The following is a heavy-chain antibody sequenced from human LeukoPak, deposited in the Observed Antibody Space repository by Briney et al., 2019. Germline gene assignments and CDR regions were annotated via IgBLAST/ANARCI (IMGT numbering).Heavy chain of an antibody. J-gene: IGHJ4*02. CDR3: ARTRGYSYEVDY. V-gene: IGHV4-39*01. Sequence: SESLSLTCTVSGGSISSSSYYWGWIRQPPGKGLEWSGNIYYSGSTYYNPSLKSRVAISVDTSKYQFSLKLSSVTAADTAVYYCARTRGYSYEVDYWGQGTLVTVSS. CDR1: GGSISSSSYY. D-gene: IGHD5-18*01. CDR2: IYYSGST.